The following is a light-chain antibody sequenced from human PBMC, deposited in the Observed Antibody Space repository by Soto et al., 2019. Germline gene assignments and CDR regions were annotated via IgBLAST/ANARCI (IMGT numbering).Light chain of an antibody. Sequence: EIELTQSPGTLSLSPGERATLSCRASQSVSSSYLAWYQQKPGQAPRLLIYGASNRATGIPDRFSGSGSGTDFTLTISRLEAEDFAVYYCQQSSSSPITLGQGTKVDI. J-gene: IGKJ1*01. CDR2: GAS. V-gene: IGKV3-20*01. CDR1: QSVSSSY. CDR3: QQSSSSPIT.